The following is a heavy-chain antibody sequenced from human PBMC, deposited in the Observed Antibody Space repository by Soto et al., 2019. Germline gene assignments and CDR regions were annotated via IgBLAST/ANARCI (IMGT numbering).Heavy chain of an antibody. CDR3: ARVPGTMIRGHDVDQ. J-gene: IGHJ4*02. CDR2: IIPAFGTA. Sequence: QVPLVQSGAEVRKPGSSVKVSCQASGDTFNSYAINWVRQAPGQGLEFMGGIIPAFGTASYAQKFQGRVTITADDSTSTAYVELVSERSEDTAIYYWARVPGTMIRGHDVDQWGQGTLVTGPS. D-gene: IGHD3-10*01. V-gene: IGHV1-69*01. CDR1: GDTFNSYA.